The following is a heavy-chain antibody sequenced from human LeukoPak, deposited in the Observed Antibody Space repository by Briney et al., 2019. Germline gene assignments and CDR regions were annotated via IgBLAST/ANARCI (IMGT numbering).Heavy chain of an antibody. D-gene: IGHD6-13*01. V-gene: IGHV3-48*02. Sequence: GSLRLSCAASGFAFSSYSMNWVRLAPGKGLEWVSYISRSSSILYYADSVKGRFTISRDNAKNSLYLQMNSLRDEDTAVYYCARDHSSSWTFDYWGQGTLVTVSS. J-gene: IGHJ4*02. CDR2: ISRSSSIL. CDR1: GFAFSSYS. CDR3: ARDHSSSWTFDY.